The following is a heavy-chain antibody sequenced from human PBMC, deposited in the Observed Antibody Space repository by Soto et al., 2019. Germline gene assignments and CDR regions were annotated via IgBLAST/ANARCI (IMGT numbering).Heavy chain of an antibody. D-gene: IGHD4-17*01. Sequence: QVQLAESGGGVVQPGRSLRLSCIGSGFRFSDYGMHWVRQAPGTGLEWVAMMSFDGTYKYSADSVKGRFIISRDNSKNTLYLQMNSLRAEDTAVYYCAKDRRDGEYNSVYDFWGQGTLVTVSS. V-gene: IGHV3-30*18. CDR1: GFRFSDYG. CDR3: AKDRRDGEYNSVYDF. J-gene: IGHJ4*02. CDR2: MSFDGTYK.